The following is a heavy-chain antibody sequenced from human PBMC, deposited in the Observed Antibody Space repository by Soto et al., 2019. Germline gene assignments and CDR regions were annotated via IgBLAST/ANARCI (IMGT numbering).Heavy chain of an antibody. Sequence: QVQLVESGGGVVQPGRSLRLSCAASGFTFSSYGMHWVRQAPGKGLEWVAVISYDGSNKYYADSVKGRFTISRDNSKNTLYLQMNSLRAEDTAVYYCAKGRVWGSYRYNSWFAPWGQGTLVTVSS. D-gene: IGHD3-16*02. V-gene: IGHV3-30*18. CDR2: ISYDGSNK. CDR1: GFTFSSYG. CDR3: AKGRVWGSYRYNSWFAP. J-gene: IGHJ5*02.